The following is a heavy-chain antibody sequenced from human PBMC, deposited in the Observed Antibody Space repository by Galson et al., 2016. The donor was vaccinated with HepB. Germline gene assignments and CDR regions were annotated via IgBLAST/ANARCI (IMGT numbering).Heavy chain of an antibody. Sequence: YLRLSCAASGFTFSRQGMHWVRQPPGKGLEWMAVIWYDGTTKSYAESVKGRFIISRDNSKNTLYLQINGVRAEDTAIYYCAKDVGLGCGWWSLESWGQGALVTVSS. V-gene: IGHV3-33*06. J-gene: IGHJ4*02. D-gene: IGHD6-19*01. CDR2: IWYDGTTK. CDR1: GFTFSRQG. CDR3: AKDVGLGCGWWSLES.